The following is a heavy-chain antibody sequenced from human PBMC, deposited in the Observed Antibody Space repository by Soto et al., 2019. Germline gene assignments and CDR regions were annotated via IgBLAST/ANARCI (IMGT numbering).Heavy chain of an antibody. Sequence: GGSLRLSCAASGFTFSSYSMNWVRQAPGKGLEWVSYISSSSSTIYYADSVKGRFTISRDNAKNLLYLQMNSLRDEDTAVYYCAKGRGSNGVNWFDPWGQGTLVTVSS. V-gene: IGHV3-48*02. J-gene: IGHJ5*02. CDR1: GFTFSSYS. D-gene: IGHD3-10*01. CDR2: ISSSSSTI. CDR3: AKGRGSNGVNWFDP.